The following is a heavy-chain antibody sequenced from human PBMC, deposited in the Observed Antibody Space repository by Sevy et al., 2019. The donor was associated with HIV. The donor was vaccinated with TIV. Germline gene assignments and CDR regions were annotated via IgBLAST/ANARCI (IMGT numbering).Heavy chain of an antibody. CDR3: VRGNNLGELGYWFDP. J-gene: IGHJ5*02. CDR1: GFTFSSYD. CDR2: IGIAGDT. D-gene: IGHD3-10*01. Sequence: GGSLRLSCAASGFTFSSYDMHWVRQVTGQGLEWVSGIGIAGDTYYPGSVKGRFTISRANARNSLELQMNSLRAGDTAVYYCVRGNNLGELGYWFDPWGQGTLVTVSS. V-gene: IGHV3-13*01.